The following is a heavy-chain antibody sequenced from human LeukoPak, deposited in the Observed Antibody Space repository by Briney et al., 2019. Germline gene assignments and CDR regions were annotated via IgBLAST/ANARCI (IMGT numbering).Heavy chain of an antibody. Sequence: GGSLRLSCAASGFTVSTNCMTWVRQAPGKGLEWVSTIYSGGTTYYADSVMGRFTISRHNSRNTLYLQMNSLRAEDTAVYYCARVDTVMAYYFDLWGQGTLVTSPQ. D-gene: IGHD5-18*01. CDR2: IYSGGTT. J-gene: IGHJ4*02. V-gene: IGHV3-53*04. CDR3: ARVDTVMAYYFDL. CDR1: GFTVSTNC.